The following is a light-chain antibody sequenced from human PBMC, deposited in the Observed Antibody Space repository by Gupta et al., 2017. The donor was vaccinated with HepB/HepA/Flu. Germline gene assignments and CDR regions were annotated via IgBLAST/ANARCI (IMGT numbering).Light chain of an antibody. CDR3: NSYTRRGTGI. CDR2: DGS. CDR1: SSDVGAYNY. Sequence: QSALTQPASVSGSPAHSVTISCTGTSSDVGAYNYVSWYQQHPDKTPKVIIVDGSNRPSGVSNRVSGYKDGKTAALNTSAIEAEDEADYYCNSYTRRGTGIFGGGTKLTVL. V-gene: IGLV2-14*03. J-gene: IGLJ2*01.